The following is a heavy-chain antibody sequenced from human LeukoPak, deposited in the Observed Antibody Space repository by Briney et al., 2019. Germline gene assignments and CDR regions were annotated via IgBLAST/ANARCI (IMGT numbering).Heavy chain of an antibody. J-gene: IGHJ6*02. CDR3: ARADQLWFGDYYYGMDV. Sequence: SVKVSCKASGGTFSSYAISWVRQAPGQGLEWMGGIIPIFGTANYAQKFQGRVTITADESTSTAYMELSSLRSEDTAVYYCARADQLWFGDYYYGMDVWGQGTTVTVSS. CDR1: GGTFSSYA. D-gene: IGHD3-10*01. CDR2: IIPIFGTA. V-gene: IGHV1-69*13.